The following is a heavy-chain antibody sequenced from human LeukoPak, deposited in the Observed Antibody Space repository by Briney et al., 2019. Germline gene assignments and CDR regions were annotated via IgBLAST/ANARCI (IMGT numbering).Heavy chain of an antibody. D-gene: IGHD2-15*01. V-gene: IGHV3-30*04. J-gene: IGHJ6*03. Sequence: GGSLRLSCAASGFTFSSYAMHWVRQAPGKGLEWVAVISYDGSNKYYADSVKGRFTTSRDNAKNSLFLQMNSLRAEDTAVYYCARVLRYCSSGNCYSGGLGYMDVWGKGTTVTISS. CDR2: ISYDGSNK. CDR3: ARVLRYCSSGNCYSGGLGYMDV. CDR1: GFTFSSYA.